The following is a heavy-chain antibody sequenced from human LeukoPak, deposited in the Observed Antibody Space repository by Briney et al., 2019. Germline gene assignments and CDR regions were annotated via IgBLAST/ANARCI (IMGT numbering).Heavy chain of an antibody. CDR2: IYVSGST. V-gene: IGHV4-39*01. CDR3: ARHPLKAYVSDWFDP. Sequence: SESLSLTCTVFGGSISSSSHYWGWIRQPPGEGLEWIGCIYVSGSTYYSPSLKSRVTICVDPSTNQFSLKLSSVTAADTAVYFCARHPLKAYVSDWFDPWGQGTLVT. CDR1: GGSISSSSHY. J-gene: IGHJ5*02. D-gene: IGHD3-10*02.